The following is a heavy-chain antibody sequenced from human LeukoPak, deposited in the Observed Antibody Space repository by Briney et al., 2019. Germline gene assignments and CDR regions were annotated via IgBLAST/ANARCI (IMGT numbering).Heavy chain of an antibody. Sequence: GGSLRLSCAASGFTFSSYWMHWVRQAPGKGLVWVSRINSDGSSTSYADSVKGRFTISRDNSKNMVYLQMNSLRVEDTAMYYCARDGKYCSSTSCYPNWFDPWGQGTLVTVSS. V-gene: IGHV3-74*01. CDR3: ARDGKYCSSTSCYPNWFDP. D-gene: IGHD2-2*01. CDR1: GFTFSSYW. CDR2: INSDGSST. J-gene: IGHJ5*02.